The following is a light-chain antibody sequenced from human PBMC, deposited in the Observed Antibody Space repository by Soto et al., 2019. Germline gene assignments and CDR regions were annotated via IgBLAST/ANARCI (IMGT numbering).Light chain of an antibody. Sequence: EIVMTQSPATLSVSPGERVTLSCRASQSVSSNLAWYQQKPGQAPRLLIYGAFTRATGIPARFSGSGSGTEFTLNISSLQSEDFAVYYCQQYKNWPPLTFGGGNKVEIK. CDR3: QQYKNWPPLT. CDR1: QSVSSN. CDR2: GAF. J-gene: IGKJ4*01. V-gene: IGKV3-15*01.